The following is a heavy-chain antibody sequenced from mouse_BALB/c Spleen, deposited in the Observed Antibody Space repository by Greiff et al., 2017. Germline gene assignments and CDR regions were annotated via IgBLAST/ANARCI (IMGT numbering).Heavy chain of an antibody. CDR3: ARGRGVRPHWYFDV. D-gene: IGHD2-14*01. V-gene: IGHV5-6-5*01. Sequence: EVMLVESGGGLVKPGGSLKLSCAASGFTFSSYAMSWVRQTPEKRLEWVASISSGGSTYYPDSVKGRFTISRDNARNILYLQMSSLRSEDTAMYYCARGRGVRPHWYFDVWGAGTTVTVSS. CDR1: GFTFSSYA. J-gene: IGHJ1*01. CDR2: ISSGGST.